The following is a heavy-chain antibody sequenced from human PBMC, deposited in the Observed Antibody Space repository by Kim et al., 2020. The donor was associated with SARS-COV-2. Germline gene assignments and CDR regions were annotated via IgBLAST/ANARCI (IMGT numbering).Heavy chain of an antibody. J-gene: IGHJ2*01. Sequence: GGSLRLSCAASGFAFSSYWMHWVRQAPGKGLEWVATIKQDGSERPYVDSLKGRFNISRDNAKNSLYLQMNSLRPEDTAVYYLVRGAGWYFVFWGRGPLVT. V-gene: IGHV3-7*03. CDR2: IKQDGSER. CDR3: VRGAGWYFVF. CDR1: GFAFSSYW.